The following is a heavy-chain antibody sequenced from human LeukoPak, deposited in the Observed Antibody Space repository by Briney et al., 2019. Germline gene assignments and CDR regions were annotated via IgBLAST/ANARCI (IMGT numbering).Heavy chain of an antibody. CDR3: ARVSSGWTLFDY. CDR2: ISAYNGNT. V-gene: IGHV1-18*01. Sequence: ASVKVSCKASGYTFTSYGISWVRQAPGQGLEWMGWISAYNGNTNYAQKLQGRVTITTDTSTSTAYLELRSLRSDDTAVYYCARVSSGWTLFDYWGQGTLVTVSS. D-gene: IGHD6-19*01. CDR1: GYTFTSYG. J-gene: IGHJ4*02.